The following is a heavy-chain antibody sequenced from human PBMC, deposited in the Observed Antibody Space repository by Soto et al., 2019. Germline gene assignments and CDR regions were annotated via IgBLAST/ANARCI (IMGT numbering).Heavy chain of an antibody. CDR3: AKDDGAAGIGSLEH. V-gene: IGHV3-23*01. CDR2: ITGGGSNT. CDR1: GFPFSSYV. Sequence: EVQLLESGGGLVQRGGSLRLSCAASGFPFSSYVMSWVRQAPGKGLEWVSGITGGGSNTFYADSVKGRFTISRDNSKNTLFLQMNSLGAEDTAVYYCAKDDGAAGIGSLEHWGQGTLVTVSS. D-gene: IGHD1-1*01. J-gene: IGHJ4*02.